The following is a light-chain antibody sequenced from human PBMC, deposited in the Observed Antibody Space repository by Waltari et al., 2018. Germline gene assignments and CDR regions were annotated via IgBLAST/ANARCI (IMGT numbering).Light chain of an antibody. Sequence: DIQMTQSPSSLSASVGDSVTVTCRASQSVTRYLHWYQQKPGQAPTLLIYAASTWQSGVPSRFSGSGSGTDFTLTISSLQPEDFAVYYCQQYNYWPPCTFGQGTKLEIK. CDR1: QSVTRY. CDR3: QQYNYWPPCT. J-gene: IGKJ2*02. V-gene: IGKV1-39*01. CDR2: AAS.